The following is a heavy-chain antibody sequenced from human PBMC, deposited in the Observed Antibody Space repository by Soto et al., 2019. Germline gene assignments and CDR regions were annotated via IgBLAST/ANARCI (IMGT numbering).Heavy chain of an antibody. CDR3: ARSLGYCSGGSCQTFDY. CDR1: GGSFSGYY. V-gene: IGHV4-34*01. J-gene: IGHJ4*02. D-gene: IGHD2-15*01. CDR2: INHSGST. Sequence: SETLSLTCAVYGGSFSGYYWSWIRQPPGKGLEWIGEINHSGSTNYNPSLKSRVTISVDTSKNQFSLKLSSVTAADTAVYYCARSLGYCSGGSCQTFDYWGQGTLVTVSS.